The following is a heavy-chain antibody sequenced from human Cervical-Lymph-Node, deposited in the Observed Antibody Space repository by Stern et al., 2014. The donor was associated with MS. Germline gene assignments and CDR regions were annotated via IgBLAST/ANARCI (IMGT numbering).Heavy chain of an antibody. J-gene: IGHJ4*02. V-gene: IGHV3-74*01. CDR1: GFTFSTFW. Sequence: EVQLVESGGGLVQPGGSLRLSCAASGFTFSTFWMHWVRQVPGQGLVWVSSINGDGSSTRYADSVKGRFTISRDNAKNTLYLQMNGLRAEDTAVFYCATERMAFCDSSGCADDDYWGQGTLVTVSS. D-gene: IGHD3-22*01. CDR3: ATERMAFCDSSGCADDDY. CDR2: INGDGSST.